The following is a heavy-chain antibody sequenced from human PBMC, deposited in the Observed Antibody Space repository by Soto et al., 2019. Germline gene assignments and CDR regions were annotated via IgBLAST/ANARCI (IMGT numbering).Heavy chain of an antibody. D-gene: IGHD1-1*01. Sequence: QVQLVQSGPEVKKPGSSVKVSCESSGDTFRSYAMSWVRQAPGQGLEWMGGIIPFLRTPNCSQKFQGRVTITADESTRTTYMDLRGLSAQDTAIYFCAKSRCHTTGRPHPSYDYYAMDVWGPGATVTVSS. V-gene: IGHV1-69*01. CDR3: AKSRCHTTGRPHPSYDYYAMDV. J-gene: IGHJ6*01. CDR2: IIPFLRTP. CDR1: GDTFRSYA.